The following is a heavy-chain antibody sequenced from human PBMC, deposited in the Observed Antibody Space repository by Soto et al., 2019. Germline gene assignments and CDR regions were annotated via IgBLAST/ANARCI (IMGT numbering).Heavy chain of an antibody. D-gene: IGHD4-4*01. CDR3: AREYSNYVGPRLDP. V-gene: IGHV1-69*13. Sequence: GASVKVSCKASGGTFSSYAISWVRQAPGQGLEWMGGIIPIFGTANYAQKFQGRVTITADESTSTAYMELSSLRSEDTAVYYCAREYSNYVGPRLDPWGQGTLVTVSS. CDR2: IIPIFGTA. J-gene: IGHJ5*02. CDR1: GGTFSSYA.